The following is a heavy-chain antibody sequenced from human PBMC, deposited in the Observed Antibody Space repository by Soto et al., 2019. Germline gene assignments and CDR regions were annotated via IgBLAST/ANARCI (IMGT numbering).Heavy chain of an antibody. CDR3: ARGWEDIVVVPAASFGD. Sequence: QVQLVQSGAEVKKPGSSVKVSCKASGGTFSSYAISWVRQAPGQGLEWMGGIIPIFGTANYAQKFQGRVTITADKSTSNAYMELRSRRSEDTAVYYCARGWEDIVVVPAASFGDWGQGTLVTVSS. J-gene: IGHJ4*02. CDR2: IIPIFGTA. CDR1: GGTFSSYA. V-gene: IGHV1-69*06. D-gene: IGHD2-2*01.